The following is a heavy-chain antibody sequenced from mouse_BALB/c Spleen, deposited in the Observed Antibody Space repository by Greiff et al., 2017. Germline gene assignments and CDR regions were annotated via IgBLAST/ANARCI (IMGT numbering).Heavy chain of an antibody. CDR3: NGGRYDAFDY. CDR1: GFNIKDYY. V-gene: IGHV14-4*02. CDR2: IDPENGDT. D-gene: IGHD2-14*01. Sequence: EVKLQESGAELVRSGASVKLSCTASGFNIKDYYMHWVKQRPEQGLEWIGWIDPENGDTEYAPKFQGKATMTADTSSNTAYLQLSSLTSEDTAVYYCNGGRYDAFDYWGQGTTLTVSS. J-gene: IGHJ2*01.